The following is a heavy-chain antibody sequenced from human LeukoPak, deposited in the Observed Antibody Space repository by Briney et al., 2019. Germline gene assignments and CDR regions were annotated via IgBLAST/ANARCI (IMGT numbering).Heavy chain of an antibody. Sequence: PGGSLRLSCAAFGFTFSDYSMTWIRQAPGKGLEWVSYISSRGGTIYYADSVKGRFTISRDYPNNSLYLQMASLRAEDTAVYYCARVAAAALDYWGQGSLVTVSS. CDR1: GFTFSDYS. J-gene: IGHJ4*02. V-gene: IGHV3-11*01. D-gene: IGHD6-13*01. CDR3: ARVAAAALDY. CDR2: ISSRGGTI.